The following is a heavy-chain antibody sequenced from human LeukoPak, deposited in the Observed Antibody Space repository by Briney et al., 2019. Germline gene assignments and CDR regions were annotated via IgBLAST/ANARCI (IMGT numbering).Heavy chain of an antibody. CDR1: GFTFSNYA. V-gene: IGHV3-23*01. CDR3: AKDRSDSSSWYCVDV. CDR2: ISGSGDIT. Sequence: GGSLRLSCAASGFTFSNYAMSWVRQAPGKGLEWVSGISGSGDITYYADSVKGRFTISRDNSKNTLYLQINGLRAEDTAVYYCAKDRSDSSSWYCVDVWGQGTTVTVSS. J-gene: IGHJ6*02. D-gene: IGHD6-13*01.